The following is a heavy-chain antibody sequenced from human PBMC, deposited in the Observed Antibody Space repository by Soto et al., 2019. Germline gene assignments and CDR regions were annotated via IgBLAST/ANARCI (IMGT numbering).Heavy chain of an antibody. D-gene: IGHD6-19*01. V-gene: IGHV1-69*01. CDR3: ARGGWYPKSSFYYGMDV. CDR1: GGTFSTYS. J-gene: IGHJ6*02. Sequence: QVQLVQSGAEVKKPGSSVKVSCKASGGTFSTYSISWVRQAPGQGLEWMGESLPIFGTSHYAQNFQGRVTITADESTSTVYMELSSLRSDDTAVHYCARGGWYPKSSFYYGMDVWGQGTTVTASS. CDR2: SLPIFGTS.